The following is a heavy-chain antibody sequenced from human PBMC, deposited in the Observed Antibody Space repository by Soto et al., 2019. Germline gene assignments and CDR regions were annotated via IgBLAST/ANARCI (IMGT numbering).Heavy chain of an antibody. D-gene: IGHD3-10*01. CDR2: ISSSSSYI. V-gene: IGHV3-21*01. J-gene: IGHJ3*01. CDR3: SRGDRGGFDL. CDR1: GFTFSIYS. Sequence: PGGSLRLSCAASGFTFSIYSMNWVRQAPGKGLEWVSSISSSSSYIYYADSVKGRFTISRDNARNTVSLQMSSLRAEDTAIYYCSRGDRGGFDLWGHGTVVTVSS.